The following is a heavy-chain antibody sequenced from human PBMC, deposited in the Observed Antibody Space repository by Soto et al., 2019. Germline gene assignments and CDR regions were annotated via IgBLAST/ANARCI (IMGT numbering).Heavy chain of an antibody. CDR1: GFTFSSYW. D-gene: IGHD5-12*01. J-gene: IGHJ4*02. V-gene: IGHV3-74*01. Sequence: SLRLSCAASGFTFSSYWMHWVRQAPGKGLVWVSRINSDGSSTSYADSVKGRFTISRDNAKNTLYLQMNSLRAEDTAVYYCARGEMATRGPDYWGQGTLVTVSS. CDR3: ARGEMATRGPDY. CDR2: INSDGSST.